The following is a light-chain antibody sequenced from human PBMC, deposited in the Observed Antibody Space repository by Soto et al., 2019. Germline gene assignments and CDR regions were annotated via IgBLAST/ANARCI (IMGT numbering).Light chain of an antibody. CDR2: AAS. Sequence: IQLTQSPSSLSASVGDRVTITCRASQGISSYLAWYQQKPGRAPNLLMYAASTLQSGVPSRFSGSGSGTDFTLTISSLQPEDFATYYCQQLNSYPLPFGGGTKVDIK. CDR3: QQLNSYPLP. V-gene: IGKV1-9*01. J-gene: IGKJ4*01. CDR1: QGISSY.